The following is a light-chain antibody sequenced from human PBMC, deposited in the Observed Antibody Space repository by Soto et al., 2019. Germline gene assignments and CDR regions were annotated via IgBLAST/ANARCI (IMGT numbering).Light chain of an antibody. V-gene: IGLV2-14*01. CDR2: EVS. CDR1: SSDVGGYNY. CDR3: SSSTTSNTLV. Sequence: QSALTQPASVSGSPGQSIAISCTGTSSDVGGYNYVSWYQHHPGKAPKLMIYEVSNRPSGVSSRFSGSKSGSTASLTISGLQAEDEGYYYCSSSTTSNTLVVGTGTKVTVL. J-gene: IGLJ1*01.